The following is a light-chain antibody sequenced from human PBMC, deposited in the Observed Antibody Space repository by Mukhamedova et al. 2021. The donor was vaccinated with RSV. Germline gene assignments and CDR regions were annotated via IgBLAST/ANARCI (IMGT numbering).Light chain of an antibody. Sequence: CSYKQWYQRRVHGKAPKLLIYDASNLETGVPSRFSGSGSGTDFTFTISSLQPEDIATYYCQQYDNLPSFTFGPGTKVDIK. CDR1: CSY. V-gene: IGKV1-33*01. CDR2: DAS. J-gene: IGKJ3*01. CDR3: QQYDNLPSFT.